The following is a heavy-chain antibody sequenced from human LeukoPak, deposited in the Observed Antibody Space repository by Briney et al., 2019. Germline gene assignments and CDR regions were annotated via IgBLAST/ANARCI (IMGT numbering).Heavy chain of an antibody. CDR3: ARGYCSSTSCYAFDY. V-gene: IGHV3-48*03. D-gene: IGHD2-2*01. CDR2: ISSSGSAK. J-gene: IGHJ4*02. CDR1: GFTFSNYE. Sequence: GGSLRLSCAASGFTFSNYEMNWVRQAPGKGLEWVSYISSSGSAKYYADSVKGRFTMSRDNVKNSLYLQMNSLRAEDTAVYYCARGYCSSTSCYAFDYWGQGTLVTVSS.